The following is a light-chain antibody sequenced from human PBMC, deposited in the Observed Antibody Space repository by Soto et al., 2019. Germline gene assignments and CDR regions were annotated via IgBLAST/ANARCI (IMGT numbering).Light chain of an antibody. CDR3: QQYNNWPLT. CDR1: QSVSSN. V-gene: IGKV3-15*01. CDR2: AAS. J-gene: IGKJ4*01. Sequence: EIVMTQSPATLSVSPGERATLSCRASQSVSSNLPWYQQKPGQAPRLLIYAASTRATGIPARFSGSGSGTEFTLTISSLQSEDFAVYYCQQYNNWPLTFGGGTKVEIK.